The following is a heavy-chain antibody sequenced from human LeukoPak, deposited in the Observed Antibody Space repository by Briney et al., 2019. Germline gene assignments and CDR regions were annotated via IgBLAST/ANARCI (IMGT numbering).Heavy chain of an antibody. CDR3: ARGGAVGGYYSSPVPSNFDQ. D-gene: IGHD3-22*01. V-gene: IGHV4-59*01. J-gene: IGHJ4*02. CDR1: VGPIRVSY. CDR2: IFDSEST. Sequence: AEPVSLTCTVSVGPIRVSYWTWIRQPPGKGLEWIGYIFDSESTDYNPSLKSRVTISIDTSKTQISLKLNSVTAADTAVHYCARGGAVGGYYSSPVPSNFDQWGQGTLVTVSS.